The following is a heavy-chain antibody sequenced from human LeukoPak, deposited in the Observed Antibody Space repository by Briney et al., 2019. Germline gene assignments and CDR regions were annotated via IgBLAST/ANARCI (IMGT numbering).Heavy chain of an antibody. CDR3: ARARSLTADFDY. CDR1: GGSISSIGYY. J-gene: IGHJ4*02. CDR2: IYYTGST. V-gene: IGHV4-39*07. Sequence: SETLSLTCTVSGGSISSIGYYWGLIRQPPGKGLEWIGIIYYTGSTYYNPSLKSRVTISVDRSKNQFSLKLSSVTAADTAVYYCARARSLTADFDYWGQGTLVTVSS. D-gene: IGHD4/OR15-4a*01.